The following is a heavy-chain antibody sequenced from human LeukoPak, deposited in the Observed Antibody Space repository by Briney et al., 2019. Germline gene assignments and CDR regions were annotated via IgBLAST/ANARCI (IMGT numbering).Heavy chain of an antibody. CDR2: ISSSSSYI. CDR3: AREEHSSGWYVFPVDY. Sequence: GGSLRLSCAASGFTFSSYSMNWVRQAPGKGLEWVSSISSSSSYIYYADSVKGRFTISRDNAKNSLYLQMNSLRAEDTAVYYCAREEHSSGWYVFPVDYWGQGTLVTVSS. CDR1: GFTFSSYS. D-gene: IGHD6-19*01. J-gene: IGHJ4*02. V-gene: IGHV3-21*01.